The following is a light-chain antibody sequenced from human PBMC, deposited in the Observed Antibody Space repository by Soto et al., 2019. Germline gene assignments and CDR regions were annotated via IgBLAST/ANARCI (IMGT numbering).Light chain of an antibody. CDR3: QSYDSSLSGYV. CDR1: SSNIGAGYD. V-gene: IGLV1-40*01. J-gene: IGLJ1*01. CDR2: GNI. Sequence: QSVLTQPPSVPGAPGQRVTISCTGSSSNIGAGYDVHWYQQLPGTAPKLLIYGNINRPSGVPDRFSGSKSGTSASLAITGLQAEDEADYYCQSYDSSLSGYVFGTGTKVTVL.